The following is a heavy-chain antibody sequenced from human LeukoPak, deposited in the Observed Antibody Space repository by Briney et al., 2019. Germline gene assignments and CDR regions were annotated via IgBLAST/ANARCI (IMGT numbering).Heavy chain of an antibody. CDR1: VDILNIYA. Sequence: SVSVSYESSVDILNIYAINWMRQAPGQGVVGRGAIIPLSSTTTYTQKFQDRVTITTDRLPNTPYVELWSVRHDDTGVCFCVREGSRLDHYMGVFDFDCWGQGTPVTVSS. CDR2: IIPLSSTT. D-gene: IGHD3-16*01. J-gene: IGHJ4*02. CDR3: VREGSRLDHYMGVFDFDC. V-gene: IGHV1-69*05.